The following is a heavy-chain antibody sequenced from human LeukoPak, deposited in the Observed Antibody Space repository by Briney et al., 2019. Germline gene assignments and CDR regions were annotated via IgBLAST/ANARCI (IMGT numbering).Heavy chain of an antibody. Sequence: SETLSLTCAVYGGSFSGYYWSWIRQPPGKGLEWIGYIFYSGSTNYNPSLKSRVTISVDTSKNQFSLKLSSVTAADTAVYYCARRVRYSHCFDYWGQGTLVTVSS. V-gene: IGHV4-59*12. CDR1: GGSFSGYY. CDR2: IFYSGST. CDR3: ARRVRYSHCFDY. D-gene: IGHD5-18*01. J-gene: IGHJ4*02.